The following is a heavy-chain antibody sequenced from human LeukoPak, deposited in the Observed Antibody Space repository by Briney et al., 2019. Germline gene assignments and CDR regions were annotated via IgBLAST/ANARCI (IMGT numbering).Heavy chain of an antibody. Sequence: GGSLRLSCAASGFTFSSYWTSWVRQAPGKGLEWVANIKQDGSEKYYVDSVKGRFTISRDNAKNSLYLQMNSLRAEDTAVYYCARAGPTYWYFDLWGRGTLVTVSS. J-gene: IGHJ2*01. V-gene: IGHV3-7*01. CDR1: GFTFSSYW. CDR2: IKQDGSEK. CDR3: ARAGPTYWYFDL.